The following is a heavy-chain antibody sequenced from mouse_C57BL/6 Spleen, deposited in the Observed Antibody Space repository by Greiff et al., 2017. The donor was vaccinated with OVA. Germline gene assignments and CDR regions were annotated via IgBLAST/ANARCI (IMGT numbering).Heavy chain of an antibody. CDR3: TRDGGLQGAMDY. J-gene: IGHJ4*01. D-gene: IGHD2-2*01. CDR2: ISSGGDYI. CDR1: GFTFSSYA. Sequence: EVHLVESGEGLVKPGGSLKLSCAASGFTFSSYAMSWVRQTPEKRLEWVAYISSGGDYIYYADTVKGRFTISRDNARNTLYLQMSSLKSEDTAMYYCTRDGGLQGAMDYWGQGTSVTVSS. V-gene: IGHV5-9-1*02.